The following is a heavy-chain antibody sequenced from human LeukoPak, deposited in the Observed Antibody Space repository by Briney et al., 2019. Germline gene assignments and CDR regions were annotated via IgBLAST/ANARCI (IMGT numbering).Heavy chain of an antibody. D-gene: IGHD6-19*01. Sequence: GGSLRLSCAASGFIFSSYAMHWVRQAPGKGLEWVAVISYDGNNKFYADSVKGRFIISRDNSKKTLNLQMFRVRTEDMAVYFCARDRGRQAVAGAYDAFDIWGLGTVVTVSS. CDR2: ISYDGNNK. V-gene: IGHV3-30*04. CDR1: GFIFSSYA. J-gene: IGHJ3*02. CDR3: ARDRGRQAVAGAYDAFDI.